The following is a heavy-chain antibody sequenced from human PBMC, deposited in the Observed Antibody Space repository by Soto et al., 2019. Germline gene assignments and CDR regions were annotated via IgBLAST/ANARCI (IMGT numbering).Heavy chain of an antibody. CDR2: ISGSGGST. D-gene: IGHD6-19*01. CDR1: GFTFSSYA. V-gene: IGHV3-23*01. CDR3: AKAIGYSSGCLDY. J-gene: IGHJ4*02. Sequence: EVQLLESGGGLVQPGGSLRLSCAASGFTFSSYAMSLVRQAPGKGLEWVSAISGSGGSTYYADSVKGRFTISRDNSKNTLYLQMNSLRAEDTAVYYCAKAIGYSSGCLDYWGQGTLVTVSS.